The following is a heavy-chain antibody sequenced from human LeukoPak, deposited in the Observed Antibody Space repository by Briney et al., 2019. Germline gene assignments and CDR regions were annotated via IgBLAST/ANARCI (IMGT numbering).Heavy chain of an antibody. V-gene: IGHV3-23*01. CDR1: GFTLSSYA. Sequence: GGSLRLSCAAPGFTLSSYAMSWVRQGPGKGLEWVSAISVNGNTYHADSVKGRFTIPRDSYKNTLYLQMNSLRAEDAAVYYCAKAPVTTCSGAYCYPFDYWGQGTLVTVSS. CDR3: AKAPVTTCSGAYCYPFDY. CDR2: ISVNGNT. D-gene: IGHD2-15*01. J-gene: IGHJ4*02.